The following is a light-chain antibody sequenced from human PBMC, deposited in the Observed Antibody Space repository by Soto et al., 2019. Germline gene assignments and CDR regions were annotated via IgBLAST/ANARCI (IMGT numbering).Light chain of an antibody. J-gene: IGKJ2*01. CDR1: QSISSW. CDR3: QQYNSYSPYT. Sequence: DIQMTQSPSTLSASVGDRVIISCRASQSISSWLAWYQQKPGKAPKLLIYDASSLESGVPSRFSGSGSGTEFTLTISSLQPDDFATSYCQQYNSYSPYTFGQGTKLEIK. CDR2: DAS. V-gene: IGKV1-5*01.